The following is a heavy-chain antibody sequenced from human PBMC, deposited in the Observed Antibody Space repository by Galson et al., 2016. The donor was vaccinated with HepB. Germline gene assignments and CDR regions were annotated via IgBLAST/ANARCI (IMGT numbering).Heavy chain of an antibody. CDR1: GDSISNGGYY. Sequence: TLSLTCTVSGDSISNGGYYWTWIRQHPGKGLEWIGYIYYGGDTHYNPSLKSRVTLSLDMSKNQFFLELSSVTAADTAVYFCARQPQTTLSMWAGWFDPWGQGTLVSVSS. D-gene: IGHD1-1*01. CDR3: ARQPQTTLSMWAGWFDP. CDR2: IYYGGDT. V-gene: IGHV4-31*03. J-gene: IGHJ5*02.